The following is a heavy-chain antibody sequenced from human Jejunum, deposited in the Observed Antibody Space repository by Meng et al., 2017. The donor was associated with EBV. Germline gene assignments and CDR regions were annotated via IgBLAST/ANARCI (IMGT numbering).Heavy chain of an antibody. D-gene: IGHD3-10*01. J-gene: IGHJ5*02. CDR2: INHGGGA. CDR3: ARLGGYASGTYYPIDP. Sequence: QVQLQQWGAGRLKPSDTLSLPCAVYGGSFSDYYWTWIRQPPGKGLEWIGEINHGGGAIYNPSLKSRVTISVDTSKNQFSLKLSSVTAADTAVYYCARLGGYASGTYYPIDPWGQGTLVTVSS. V-gene: IGHV4-34*01. CDR1: GGSFSDYY.